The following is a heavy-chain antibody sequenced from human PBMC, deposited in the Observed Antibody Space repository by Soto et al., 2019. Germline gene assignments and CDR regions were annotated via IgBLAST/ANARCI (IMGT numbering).Heavy chain of an antibody. J-gene: IGHJ4*02. CDR3: ARDGTGGEVWFGEIPPYYFDY. Sequence: SETLSLTCTVSGGSISSSSYYWGWIRQPPGKGLEWIGSIYYSGSTYYNPSLKSRVTISVDTSKNQFSLKLSSVTAADTAVYYCARDGTGGEVWFGEIPPYYFDYWGQGTLVTVSS. CDR1: GGSISSSSYY. V-gene: IGHV4-39*07. D-gene: IGHD3-10*01. CDR2: IYYSGST.